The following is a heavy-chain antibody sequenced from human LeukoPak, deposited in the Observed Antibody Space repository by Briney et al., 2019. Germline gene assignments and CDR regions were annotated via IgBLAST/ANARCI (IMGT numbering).Heavy chain of an antibody. V-gene: IGHV4-61*02. CDR2: VYSTGYT. J-gene: IGHJ4*02. CDR3: ARQVVAAATTFDY. D-gene: IGHD2-15*01. CDR1: GGSIRSDSYY. Sequence: SETLSLTCIVSGGSIRSDSYYWTWIRQPAGKGLEWIGRVYSTGYTNYNPSLKSLVTISVDTSKNQFSLKVSSGTAADTAVYYCARQVVAAATTFDYWGQGSLVTVSS.